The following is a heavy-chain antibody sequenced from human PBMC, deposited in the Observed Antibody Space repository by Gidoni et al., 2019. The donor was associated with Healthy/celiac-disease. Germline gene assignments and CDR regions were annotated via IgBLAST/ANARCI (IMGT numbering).Heavy chain of an antibody. V-gene: IGHV4-34*01. CDR2: INHSGST. CDR3: ARARSITMVRGVIRGSWFDP. D-gene: IGHD3-10*01. J-gene: IGHJ5*02. Sequence: QVQLQQWGAGLLKPSETLSLTCAVYGGSFSGYYWSWIRQPPGKGLEWIGEINHSGSTNYNPSLKSRGTISVDTSKNQFSLKLSSVTAADTAVYYCARARSITMVRGVIRGSWFDPWGQGTLVTVSS. CDR1: GGSFSGYY.